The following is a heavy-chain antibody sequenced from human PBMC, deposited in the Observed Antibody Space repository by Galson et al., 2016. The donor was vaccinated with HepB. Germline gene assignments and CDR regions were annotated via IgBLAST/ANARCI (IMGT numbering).Heavy chain of an antibody. CDR3: AKRTSHDYGALLDY. D-gene: IGHD4-17*01. CDR1: RFTFDNYG. CDR2: ISSSGSRT. J-gene: IGHJ4*02. Sequence: SLRLSCAASRFTFDNYGMTWVRQAPGKGLEWVSAISSSGSRTHYADSVKGRFTISRDNSKNMLYLQMNSLRAEDTAVYYCAKRTSHDYGALLDYWGQGTLVTVSS. V-gene: IGHV3-23*01.